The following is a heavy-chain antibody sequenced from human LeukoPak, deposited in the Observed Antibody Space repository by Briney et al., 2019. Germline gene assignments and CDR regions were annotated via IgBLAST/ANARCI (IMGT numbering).Heavy chain of an antibody. CDR3: AKDINRITMVRGVKFMGYYMDV. CDR2: ISGDGGST. D-gene: IGHD3-10*01. CDR1: GFTFDDYA. V-gene: IGHV3-43*02. Sequence: GGSLRLSCAASGFTFDDYAMHWVRQAPGKGLEWVSLISGDGGSTYHADSVKGRFTISRDNSKNSLYLQMNSLRTEDTALYYCAKDINRITMVRGVKFMGYYMDVWGKGTTVTVSS. J-gene: IGHJ6*03.